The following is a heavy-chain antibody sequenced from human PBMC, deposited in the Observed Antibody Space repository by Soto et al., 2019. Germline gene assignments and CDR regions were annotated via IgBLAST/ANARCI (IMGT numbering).Heavy chain of an antibody. Sequence: EVQLVESGGGLVKPGGSLRLSCAASGFTFSNAWMSWVRQAPGKGLEWVGRIKSKTDGGTTDYAATVKGRFTISGDDSKNTLYLQMNSLKTEDTAVYYCTTSSACGYSAYVSVRKCDYWGQGTLVTVSS. V-gene: IGHV3-15*01. J-gene: IGHJ4*02. CDR3: TTSSACGYSAYVSVRKCDY. D-gene: IGHD5-12*01. CDR1: GFTFSNAW. CDR2: IKSKTDGGTT.